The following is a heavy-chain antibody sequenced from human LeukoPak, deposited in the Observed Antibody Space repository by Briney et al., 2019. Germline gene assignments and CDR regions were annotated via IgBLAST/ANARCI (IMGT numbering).Heavy chain of an antibody. CDR1: GGSISSSSYY. V-gene: IGHV4-39*01. D-gene: IGHD2-15*01. CDR2: IYYSGST. Sequence: SETLSLTCTVSGGSISSSSYYWGWIRQPPGKGLEWIGSIYYSGSTYYNPSLKSRVTISVDTSKNQFSLKLSSVTAADTAVYYCARGGLHSNWFDPWGQGTLVTVSS. CDR3: ARGGLHSNWFDP. J-gene: IGHJ5*02.